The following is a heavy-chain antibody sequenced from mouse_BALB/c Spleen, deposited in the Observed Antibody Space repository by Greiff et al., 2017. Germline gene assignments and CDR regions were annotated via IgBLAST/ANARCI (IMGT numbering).Heavy chain of an antibody. CDR1: GFTFSSYG. J-gene: IGHJ2*01. CDR2: INSNGGST. CDR3: ARRGFDY. V-gene: IGHV5-6-3*01. Sequence: EVKLMESGGSLVQPGGSLKLSCAASGFTFSSYGMSWVRQTPDKRLELVATINSNGGSTYYPDSVKGRFTISRDNAKNTLYLQMSSLKSEDTAMYYCARRGFDYWGQGTTLTVSS.